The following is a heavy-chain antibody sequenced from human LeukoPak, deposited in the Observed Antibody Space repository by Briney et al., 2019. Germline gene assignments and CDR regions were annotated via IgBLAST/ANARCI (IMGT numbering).Heavy chain of an antibody. J-gene: IGHJ6*03. D-gene: IGHD2-15*01. V-gene: IGHV1-46*01. CDR2: INPSGGST. CDR3: ARDVGYCSGGSCYSAGPYYYYYMDV. Sequence: ASVKVSCKASGYTFTIYYMHWVPQAPGQGLEWMVIINPSGGSTSYAQKFQGIVTMTREMSTSTVYMELSSMRSEDTVVYCCARDVGYCSGGSCYSAGPYYYYYMDVWGKGTTVTVSS. CDR1: GYTFTIYY.